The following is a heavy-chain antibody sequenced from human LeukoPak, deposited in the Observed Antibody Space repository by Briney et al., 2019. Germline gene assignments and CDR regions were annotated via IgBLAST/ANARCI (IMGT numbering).Heavy chain of an antibody. CDR1: GFIFRNYA. CDR2: ITGSGDTT. J-gene: IGHJ4*02. V-gene: IGHV3-23*01. CDR3: AKWGDYDILAGYYVSDF. D-gene: IGHD3-9*01. Sequence: GGSLRLSCAASGFIFRNYAMSWVRQAPGKGLERVSAITGSGDTTYYADSVKGRFTISRENSKNTLYVEMNTLRAEDTAVYYCAKWGDYDILAGYYVSDFWGQGTLVTVSS.